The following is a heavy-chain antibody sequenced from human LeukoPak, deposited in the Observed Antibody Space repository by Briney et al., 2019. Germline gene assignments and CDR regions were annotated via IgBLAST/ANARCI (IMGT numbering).Heavy chain of an antibody. V-gene: IGHV3-23*01. CDR2: ITASGDRT. CDR1: GFTFSSYG. CDR3: AREKDAFDI. Sequence: PGGSLRLSCAASGFTFSSYGLSWVRQAPGKGLVWVSDITASGDRTYYADSVRGRFTISRDNSKNTLYLQMNSLRAEDTAVYYCAREKDAFDIWGQGTMVTVSS. J-gene: IGHJ3*02.